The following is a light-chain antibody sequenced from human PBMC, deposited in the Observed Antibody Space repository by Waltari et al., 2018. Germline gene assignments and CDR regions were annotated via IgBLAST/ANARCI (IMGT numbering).Light chain of an antibody. Sequence: QSVLTQPPSVSAAPGQKVTISCSGSTSNIGNNYVSWYQQFPGAAPKALLHTNVKRTTETPDRFSRSKSGTSATLAITGLQTGDEADYYCGTWDNTLSANTLSAVFGGGTKVTVL. J-gene: IGLJ2*01. CDR2: TNV. V-gene: IGLV1-51*02. CDR3: GTWDNTLSANTLSAV. CDR1: TSNIGNNY.